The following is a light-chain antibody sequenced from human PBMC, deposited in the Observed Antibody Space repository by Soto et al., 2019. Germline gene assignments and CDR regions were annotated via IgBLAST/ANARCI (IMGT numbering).Light chain of an antibody. CDR2: GAS. Sequence: EIVLTQSPGTLSLSPGERATLSCRASQSVSSSYLAWYQQKPGQAPRLLIYGASSRATGIPDRFSGSGSGTDFTLTISRLEPEDFAVYYCQQYGRSPAFGGGTKVGIK. V-gene: IGKV3-20*01. J-gene: IGKJ4*01. CDR3: QQYGRSPA. CDR1: QSVSSSY.